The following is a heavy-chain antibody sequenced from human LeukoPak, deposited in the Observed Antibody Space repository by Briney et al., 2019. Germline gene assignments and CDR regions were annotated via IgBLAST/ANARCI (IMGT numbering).Heavy chain of an antibody. J-gene: IGHJ4*02. Sequence: GGSLRLSCAASGLIYSSYAMSWVRQAPGKGLEWISGISGSGASTYYADSVKGRFTISRDDSRNTLYLQMNSLRGDDTAVYYCAKDVGKWESLHFFDYWGQGTLVTVSS. CDR3: AKDVGKWESLHFFDY. V-gene: IGHV3-23*01. D-gene: IGHD1-26*01. CDR1: GLIYSSYA. CDR2: ISGSGAST.